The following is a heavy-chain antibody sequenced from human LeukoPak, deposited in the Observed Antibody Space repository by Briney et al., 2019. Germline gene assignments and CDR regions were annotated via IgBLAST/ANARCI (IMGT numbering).Heavy chain of an antibody. Sequence: GASVKVSCKASGYTFTGYYMHWVRQAPGQGLEWMGWINPNSGGTNYAQKFQGWVTMTRDTSISTAYMELSRLRSDDTAVYYCARAYSSSRSRGNWFDPWGQGTLVTVSS. CDR2: INPNSGGT. D-gene: IGHD6-13*01. CDR3: ARAYSSSRSRGNWFDP. CDR1: GYTFTGYY. J-gene: IGHJ5*02. V-gene: IGHV1-2*04.